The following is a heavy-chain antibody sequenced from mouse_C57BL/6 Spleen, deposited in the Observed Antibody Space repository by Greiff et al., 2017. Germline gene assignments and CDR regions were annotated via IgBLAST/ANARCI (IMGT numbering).Heavy chain of an antibody. Sequence: VQLQESGPELVKPGASVKISCKASGFAFSSSWMYWVKQRPGKGLEWIGRIYPGDGDTHYNGTVKGKATLTEDKTASTAYMQLSSLKSEDSAVYFCARSYYSKCGFDYWGQGTTLTVS. J-gene: IGHJ2*01. CDR2: IYPGDGDT. D-gene: IGHD2-5*01. CDR3: ARSYYSKCGFDY. CDR1: GFAFSSSW. V-gene: IGHV1-82*01.